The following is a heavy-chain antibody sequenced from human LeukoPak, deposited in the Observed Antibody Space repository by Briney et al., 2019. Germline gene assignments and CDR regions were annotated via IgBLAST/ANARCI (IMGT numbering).Heavy chain of an antibody. CDR3: ASSEWELKRSYYMDV. D-gene: IGHD1-26*01. J-gene: IGHJ6*03. CDR1: GGTFSSYA. Sequence: SVKVSCKASGGTFSSYAISWVQQAPGQGLEWMGGIIPIFGTANYAQKFQGRVTITTDESTSTAYMELSSLRSEDTAVYYCASSEWELKRSYYMDVWGKGTTVTVSS. CDR2: IIPIFGTA. V-gene: IGHV1-69*05.